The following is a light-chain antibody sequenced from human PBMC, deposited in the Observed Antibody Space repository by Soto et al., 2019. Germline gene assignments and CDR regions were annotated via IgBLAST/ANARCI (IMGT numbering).Light chain of an antibody. CDR1: QSVSNN. V-gene: IGKV3D-15*01. J-gene: IGKJ5*01. CDR2: GAS. Sequence: IVLTQSPGTMSLSPGERPTLSCRPSQSVSNNYLAGYQQKPGQAPRLLIYGASTRATGIPARFSGSGSGTEFTLTISSLQSEDFAVYYCQQYNNWPAITFGQGTRLEIK. CDR3: QQYNNWPAIT.